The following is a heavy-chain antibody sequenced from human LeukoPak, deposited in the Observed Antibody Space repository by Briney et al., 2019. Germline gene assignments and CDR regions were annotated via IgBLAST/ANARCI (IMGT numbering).Heavy chain of an antibody. Sequence: SETLSLTCAVYGGSFSGYYWNWIRQPPGKGLEWIGEINHSGRTNYNPSLKSRVTISVDTSKKQFSLKLSSVTAADTAVYYCARSDGQLVYWGQGTLVTVSS. CDR2: INHSGRT. D-gene: IGHD6-6*01. V-gene: IGHV4-34*01. J-gene: IGHJ4*02. CDR3: ARSDGQLVY. CDR1: GGSFSGYY.